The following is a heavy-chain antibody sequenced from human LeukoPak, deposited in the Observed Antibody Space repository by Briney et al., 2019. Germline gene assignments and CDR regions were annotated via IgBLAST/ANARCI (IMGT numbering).Heavy chain of an antibody. J-gene: IGHJ5*02. CDR3: ARTTSLDL. V-gene: IGHV5-51*01. CDR1: GYSFTTYW. CDR2: IYPGTSDT. Sequence: GESLKISCKASGYSFTTYWIGWVRQMPGKGLEWMGNIYPGTSDTRYSPSFQGQVTFSADKSVSTAYLQWSSLKASDTAMYYCARTTSLDLWGQGTLVTVSS. D-gene: IGHD2-2*01.